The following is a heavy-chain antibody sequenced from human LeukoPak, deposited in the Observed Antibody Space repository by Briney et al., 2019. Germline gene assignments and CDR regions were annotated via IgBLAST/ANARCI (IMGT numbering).Heavy chain of an antibody. V-gene: IGHV4-28*01. CDR3: ARKENVYYYFDY. CDR2: IYHSGTT. D-gene: IGHD3-10*01. J-gene: IGHJ4*02. CDR1: GYSITSSSW. Sequence: SDTLSLTCAVSGYSITSSSWWGWIRQPPGKGLEWIGYIYHSGTTYYNPSLQSRVTMSVDTSKNQFSLKLSTVTAVDTAVYYCARKENVYYYFDYWGQGTLVTVSS.